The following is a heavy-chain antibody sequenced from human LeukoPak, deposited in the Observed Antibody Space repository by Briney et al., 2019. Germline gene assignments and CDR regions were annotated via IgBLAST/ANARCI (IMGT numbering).Heavy chain of an antibody. CDR2: IYPGDSDT. J-gene: IGHJ4*02. V-gene: IGHV5-51*01. D-gene: IGHD2-15*01. Sequence: GESLKISCKGSGYSFTSYWIGWVRQMPGKGLEWMGIIYPGDSDTRYSPSFQGQVTISADKSISTAYLQWSSLKASDTAMNYCARPLAPVGGHSWFDYWGQGTLVTVSS. CDR1: GYSFTSYW. CDR3: ARPLAPVGGHSWFDY.